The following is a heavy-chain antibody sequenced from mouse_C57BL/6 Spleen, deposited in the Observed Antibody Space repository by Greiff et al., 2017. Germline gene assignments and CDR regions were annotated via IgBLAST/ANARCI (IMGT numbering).Heavy chain of an antibody. CDR2: INPNNGGT. V-gene: IGHV1-26*01. J-gene: IGHJ3*01. CDR1: GYTFTDYY. CDR3: AREDEGFAY. Sequence: VQLQQSGPELVKPGASVKISCKASGYTFTDYYMNWVKQSHGKSLEWIGDINPNNGGTSYNQKFKGKATLTVDKSSSTAYMELRSLTSEDSAVYYCAREDEGFAYWGQGTLVTVSA.